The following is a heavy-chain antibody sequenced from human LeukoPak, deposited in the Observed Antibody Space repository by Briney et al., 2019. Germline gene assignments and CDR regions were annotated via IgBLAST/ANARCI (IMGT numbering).Heavy chain of an antibody. J-gene: IGHJ4*02. D-gene: IGHD4-17*01. Sequence: GGSLRLSCAASGFTFTNYAMTWVRQAPGKGLEWVSGISEGVGDTYYADSVKGRFTISRDHSKNTLYLQMNSLRAEDTALYYCAKREKGTTGRFFDYWGQGTLVTVSS. CDR2: ISEGVGDT. CDR3: AKREKGTTGRFFDY. V-gene: IGHV3-23*01. CDR1: GFTFTNYA.